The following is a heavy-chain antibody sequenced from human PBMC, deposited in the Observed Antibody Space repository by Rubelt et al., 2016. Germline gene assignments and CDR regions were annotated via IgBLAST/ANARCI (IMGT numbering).Heavy chain of an antibody. CDR1: GFTFSSYA. J-gene: IGHJ4*02. Sequence: QVQLVESGGGVVQPGRSLRLSCAASGFTFSSYAMHWVRQAPGKGLEWVALISDDGSNKYYADSVKGRFTISRDNSKNTLYLQMNSLRAEDTAVYYCARDLSDSGRYHHFDYWGQGTLVTASS. CDR2: ISDDGSNK. V-gene: IGHV3-30*04. D-gene: IGHD1-26*01. CDR3: ARDLSDSGRYHHFDY.